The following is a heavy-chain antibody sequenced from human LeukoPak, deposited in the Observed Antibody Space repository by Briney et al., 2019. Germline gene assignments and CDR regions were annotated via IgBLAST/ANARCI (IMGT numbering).Heavy chain of an antibody. CDR2: ISYDGSNK. V-gene: IGHV3-30*03. J-gene: IGHJ4*02. CDR3: ASGRQLGY. Sequence: GGSLRLSCAASGFTFSSYGMHWVRQAPGKGLEWVAVISYDGSNKYYADSVKGRFIISRDNSKNTLYLQMNSLRAEDTAVYYCASGRQLGYWGQGTLVTVSS. D-gene: IGHD6-13*01. CDR1: GFTFSSYG.